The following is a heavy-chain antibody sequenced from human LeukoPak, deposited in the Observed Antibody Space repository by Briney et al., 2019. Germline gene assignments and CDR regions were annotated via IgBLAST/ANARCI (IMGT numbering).Heavy chain of an antibody. D-gene: IGHD2-15*01. Sequence: ASVKVSCKASGYTFTGYYMHWVRQAPGQGLEWMGWINPNSGGTNYAQKFQGRVTMTRDTSISTAYMELSRLRSDDTAIYYCARPPNCSGGSCYSGSYFDYWGQGTLVTVSS. CDR3: ARPPNCSGGSCYSGSYFDY. CDR1: GYTFTGYY. J-gene: IGHJ4*02. CDR2: INPNSGGT. V-gene: IGHV1-2*02.